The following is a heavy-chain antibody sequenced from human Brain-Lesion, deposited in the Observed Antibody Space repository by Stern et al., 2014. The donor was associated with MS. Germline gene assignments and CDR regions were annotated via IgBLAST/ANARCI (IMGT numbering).Heavy chain of an antibody. V-gene: IGHV3-9*01. Sequence: EVQLVQPEGDLVQPGRSLRLSCAAFGFTFDDYAMHWVRQAPGKGLEWVAGISWNSGTIGYADSVKGRFTTSRDNAYSSLYLQMNSLRPEDTALYYCARDITGSSAYFAYWGQGTLVTVSS. CDR2: ISWNSGTI. D-gene: IGHD1-14*01. J-gene: IGHJ4*02. CDR1: GFTFDDYA. CDR3: ARDITGSSAYFAY.